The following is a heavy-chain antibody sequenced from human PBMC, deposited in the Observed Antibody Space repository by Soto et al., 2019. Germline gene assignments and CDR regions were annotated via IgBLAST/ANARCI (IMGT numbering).Heavy chain of an antibody. CDR1: GYNFNSHS. Sequence: APVKVSCKASGYNFNSHSITWLRQAPGQGLEWMGWINPNTGNPTYEQGFTGRFVFSVDTSVSTVYLQIFSLKADDSAVYYCARDRASGSFDYWGQGTLVTVSS. D-gene: IGHD1-26*01. CDR2: INPNTGNP. CDR3: ARDRASGSFDY. J-gene: IGHJ4*02. V-gene: IGHV7-4-1*01.